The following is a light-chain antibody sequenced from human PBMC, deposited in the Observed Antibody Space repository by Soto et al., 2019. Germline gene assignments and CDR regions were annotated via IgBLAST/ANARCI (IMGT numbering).Light chain of an antibody. CDR2: GNN. Sequence: QSVLTQPPSVSGAPGQRVTISCTGSSSNIGAGYDVHWYQQLPGTAPKLLIFGNNYRPSGVPDRFSGSKSGTSASLAITGLQAEDEADYYCHSYDSSLSASVFGGGPKLTVL. CDR3: HSYDSSLSASV. V-gene: IGLV1-40*01. CDR1: SSNIGAGYD. J-gene: IGLJ3*02.